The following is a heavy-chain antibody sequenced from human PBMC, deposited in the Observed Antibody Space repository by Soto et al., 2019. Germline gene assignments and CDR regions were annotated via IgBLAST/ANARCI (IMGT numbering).Heavy chain of an antibody. V-gene: IGHV1-69*01. CDR3: ANENLFTCIAAVGTCMDV. Sequence: QVQLVQSGAEVKKPGSSVKVSCKAAGGTFSSYAISWVRQAPGQGLEWMGGIIAIFGTANYAQKFQGRVTITADESTGTACMELSSVRSEDTAVYYCANENLFTCIAAVGTCMDVWGQGTTVTVSS. D-gene: IGHD6-13*01. CDR1: GGTFSSYA. CDR2: IIAIFGTA. J-gene: IGHJ6*02.